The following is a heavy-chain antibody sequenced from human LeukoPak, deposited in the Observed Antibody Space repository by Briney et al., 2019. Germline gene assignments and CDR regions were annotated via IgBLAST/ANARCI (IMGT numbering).Heavy chain of an antibody. CDR1: GFTFSSYW. D-gene: IGHD6-13*01. CDR2: IKQDGSEK. J-gene: IGHJ4*02. Sequence: GGSLRLSCAASGFTFSSYWMSWVRQAPGKGLEWVANIKQDGSEKYYVDSVKGRFTISRDNAKNSLYLQMNSLRAEDTAVYYCARGIAAAGTDFDYWGQETLFTVSS. CDR3: ARGIAAAGTDFDY. V-gene: IGHV3-7*01.